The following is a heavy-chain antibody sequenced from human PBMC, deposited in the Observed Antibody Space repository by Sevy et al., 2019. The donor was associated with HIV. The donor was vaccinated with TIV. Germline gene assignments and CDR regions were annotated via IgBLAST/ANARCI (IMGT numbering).Heavy chain of an antibody. D-gene: IGHD3-22*01. CDR3: ARLSGNYYY. J-gene: IGHJ4*02. V-gene: IGHV3-7*01. Sequence: GGSLRLSCAASGFIFSNYWMSWVRQAPGKGLECMASIKEDGSEKNSVDSVKGRFTISRDNAKNSLYLQMSRLRVEDTAVYYCARLSGNYYYWGQGTLVTVSS. CDR1: GFIFSNYW. CDR2: IKEDGSEK.